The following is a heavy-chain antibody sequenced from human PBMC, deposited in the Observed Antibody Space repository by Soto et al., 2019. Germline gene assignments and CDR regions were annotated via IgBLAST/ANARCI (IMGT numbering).Heavy chain of an antibody. Sequence: GASVKVSCKASGYTFTSYAMHWVRQAPGQRLEWMGWINAGNGNTKYSQKFQGRVTITRDTSASTAYMELGSLRSEGTAVYYCAREVGIAAAGPNDYWGQGTLVTVSS. V-gene: IGHV1-3*01. D-gene: IGHD6-13*01. CDR3: AREVGIAAAGPNDY. J-gene: IGHJ4*02. CDR2: INAGNGNT. CDR1: GYTFTSYA.